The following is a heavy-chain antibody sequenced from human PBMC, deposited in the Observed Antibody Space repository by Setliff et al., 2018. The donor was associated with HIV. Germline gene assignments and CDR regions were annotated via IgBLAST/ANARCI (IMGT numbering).Heavy chain of an antibody. Sequence: KTSETLSLTCTVSGGSIRSSSYYWGWIRQPPGKGLEWIGSIYYSGSTYYNSSLRSRVTISGDTSKKQFSLKLSSVTAADTAVYYCASGGHRLHDYWGQGTLVTVSS. V-gene: IGHV4-39*07. J-gene: IGHJ4*02. CDR3: ASGGHRLHDY. D-gene: IGHD1-26*01. CDR2: IYYSGST. CDR1: GGSIRSSSYY.